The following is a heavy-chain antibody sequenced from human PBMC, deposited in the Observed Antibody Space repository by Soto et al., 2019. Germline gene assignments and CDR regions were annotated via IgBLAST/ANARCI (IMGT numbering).Heavy chain of an antibody. D-gene: IGHD2-15*01. J-gene: IGHJ5*02. V-gene: IGHV4-61*01. CDR2: IYDSGST. CDR1: GGSVSSGSHY. Sequence: QVQLQESGPGLVKPSETLSLSCSVSGGSVSSGSHYWSWMRQPPGKGLEWIWFIYDSGSTHYNPSRKSRVAIALNKSKNQFSLKLSSVNAADTAVYYCAGRSGEGWFDPWGQGTLVTVSS. CDR3: AGRSGEGWFDP.